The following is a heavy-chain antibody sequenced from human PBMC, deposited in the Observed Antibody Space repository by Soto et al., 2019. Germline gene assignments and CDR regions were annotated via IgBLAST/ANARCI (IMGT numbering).Heavy chain of an antibody. CDR2: IYGSGRGI. V-gene: IGHV3-23*05. D-gene: IGHD2-21*01. CDR1: GLPHSSFA. Sequence: GSLRLSLTASGLPHSSFAMKWVRQAPGKGLECVSGIYGSGRGIEYADSVKGRFTISRDNSKNTVYLQMTDLRADDTAVYYCEKDAVYNDGLWLMDHWGQGTQVTGSS. J-gene: IGHJ4*02. CDR3: EKDAVYNDGLWLMDH.